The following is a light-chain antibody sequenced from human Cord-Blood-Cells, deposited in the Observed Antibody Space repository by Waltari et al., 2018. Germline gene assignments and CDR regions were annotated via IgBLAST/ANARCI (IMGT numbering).Light chain of an antibody. V-gene: IGKV3-15*01. Sequence: EIVMTQSPATLAVSPGARATPSCRASQSVSSNLTWYQQKPGQAPRLLIYGASTRATGIPARFSGSGSGTDFTLTISSLQSEDFAVYYCQQYNNWPFTFGPGTKVDIK. CDR2: GAS. CDR1: QSVSSN. J-gene: IGKJ3*01. CDR3: QQYNNWPFT.